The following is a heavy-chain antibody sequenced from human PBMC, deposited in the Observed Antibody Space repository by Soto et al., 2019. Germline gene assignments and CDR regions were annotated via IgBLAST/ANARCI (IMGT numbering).Heavy chain of an antibody. CDR1: GGSMSSSNW. V-gene: IGHV4-4*02. CDR3: ALSPRSWMSPPPTS. Sequence: SETLSLTCVVSGGSMSSSNWWSWVRQPPGKGLEWIGEIYYSGSTKFNPSLRSRVTVSIDKSKNQFSLKLSSVTAADTAVYYCALSPRSWMSPPPTSGGRGPLAPVPS. CDR2: IYYSGST. D-gene: IGHD6-13*01. J-gene: IGHJ2*01.